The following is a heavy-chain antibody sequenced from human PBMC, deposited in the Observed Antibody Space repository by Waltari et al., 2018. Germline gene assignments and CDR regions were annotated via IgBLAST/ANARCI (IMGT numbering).Heavy chain of an antibody. V-gene: IGHV4-34*01. CDR3: ARVRYFDWQDAFDI. CDR2: INHSGST. CDR1: GGSFSGYY. Sequence: QVQLQQWGAGLSKPSETLSLTCAVYGGSFSGYYWSWIRQPPGKGLEWIGEINHSGSTNYNPSLKSRVTISVDTSKNQFSLKLSSVTAADTAVYYCARVRYFDWQDAFDIWGQGTMVTVSS. D-gene: IGHD3-9*01. J-gene: IGHJ3*02.